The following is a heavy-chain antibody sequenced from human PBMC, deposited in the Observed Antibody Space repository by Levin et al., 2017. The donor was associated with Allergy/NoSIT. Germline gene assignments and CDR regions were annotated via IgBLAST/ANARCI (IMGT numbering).Heavy chain of an antibody. CDR3: VRHAGYTSGRSEAVWFDS. V-gene: IGHV4-39*01. CDR2: IHDTGNT. D-gene: IGHD6-19*01. Sequence: PSETLSLTCNVSGGSISTSDYYWGWIRQPPGKGLEWIGSIHDTGNTFYHPSLRSRVTASIDTSKNQFSLKLTSVTAADTAIYSCVRHAGYTSGRSEAVWFDSWGQGTLVTVSS. CDR1: GGSISTSDYY. J-gene: IGHJ5*01.